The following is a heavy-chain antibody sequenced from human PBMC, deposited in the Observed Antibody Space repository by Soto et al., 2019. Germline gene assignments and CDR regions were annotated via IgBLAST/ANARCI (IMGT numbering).Heavy chain of an antibody. Sequence: QVQLQESGPGLVKPSQTLSLTCTVSGGSINSGTYHWSWIRQHPGKGLEWIGYIYYSGSTFYNPSLKSRLTISVDTSKNQCPLRLSSVTAADTAVYYCAREMNYYDTSGDSYFDSWGQGTLVTVSS. J-gene: IGHJ4*02. CDR2: IYYSGST. CDR3: AREMNYYDTSGDSYFDS. V-gene: IGHV4-31*03. D-gene: IGHD3-22*01. CDR1: GGSINSGTYH.